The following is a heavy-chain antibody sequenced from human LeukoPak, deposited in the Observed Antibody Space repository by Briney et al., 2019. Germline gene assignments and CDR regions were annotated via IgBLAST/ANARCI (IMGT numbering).Heavy chain of an antibody. J-gene: IGHJ6*02. CDR1: GFTLSSNY. Sequence: GGSLRLSCAVSGFTLSSNYMSWVRQAPGKGLEWVSVIYSGGSTYYSDSVKGRFTISRDNSKNTLYLQMNSLRAEDTAVYYCASLHYYGSGSYPYYYGMDVWGQGTTVTVSS. D-gene: IGHD3-10*01. CDR2: IYSGGST. CDR3: ASLHYYGSGSYPYYYGMDV. V-gene: IGHV3-66*02.